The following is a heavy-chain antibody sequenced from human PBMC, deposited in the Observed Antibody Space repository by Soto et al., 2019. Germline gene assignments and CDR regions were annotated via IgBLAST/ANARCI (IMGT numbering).Heavy chain of an antibody. CDR3: ASSSSSHYYYGMDV. Sequence: PSETLSLTCTVSGGSISSGGYYWSWIRQHPGKGLEWIGYIYYSGSTYYNPSLKSRVTISVDTSKNQFSLKLSSVTAADTAVYYCASSSSSHYYYGMDVWGQGTTVTVSS. CDR2: IYYSGST. V-gene: IGHV4-31*03. D-gene: IGHD6-6*01. J-gene: IGHJ6*02. CDR1: GGSISSGGYY.